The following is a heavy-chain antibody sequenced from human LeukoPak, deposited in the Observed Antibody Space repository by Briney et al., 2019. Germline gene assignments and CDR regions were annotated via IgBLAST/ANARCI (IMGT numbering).Heavy chain of an antibody. J-gene: IGHJ4*02. CDR3: ARGRDRSKAGDH. CDR1: GGTCSDYY. D-gene: IGHD5-24*01. Sequence: SETLSLTCAVYGGTCSDYYCSWIRQPPGKGLEWIGEIHSYRTFYYNSSLKSRLIISIDASKSHFPLRLTSVTAADTAFYYCARGRDRSKAGDHWGQGTLVTVSS. V-gene: IGHV4-34*01. CDR2: IHSYRTF.